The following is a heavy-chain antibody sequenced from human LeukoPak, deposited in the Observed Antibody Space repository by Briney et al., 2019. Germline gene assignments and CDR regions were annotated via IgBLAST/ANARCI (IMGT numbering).Heavy chain of an antibody. J-gene: IGHJ5*02. Sequence: SETLSLTCTVSGGSISSYYWSWIRQPPGKGLEWTGYIYYSGSTNYNPSLKSRVTISVDTSMNQFSLKLSFVTTADTAVYYCARALAYCSGGSCTRGYNWFDPWGQGTLVTVPS. CDR1: GGSISSYY. D-gene: IGHD2-15*01. CDR2: IYYSGST. CDR3: ARALAYCSGGSCTRGYNWFDP. V-gene: IGHV4-59*08.